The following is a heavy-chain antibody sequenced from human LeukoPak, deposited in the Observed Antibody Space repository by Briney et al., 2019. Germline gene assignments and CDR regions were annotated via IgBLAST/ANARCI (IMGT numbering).Heavy chain of an antibody. J-gene: IGHJ5*02. CDR3: ARGTTVTGNWFDP. CDR2: ISYDGSNK. Sequence: GGSLRLSCAASGFTFSSYAMHWVRQAPGKGLEWVAVISYDGSNKYYADSVKGRFTISRDNSKNTLYLQMNSLRAGDTAVYYCARGTTVTGNWFDPWGQGTLVTVSS. CDR1: GFTFSSYA. V-gene: IGHV3-30-3*01. D-gene: IGHD4-17*01.